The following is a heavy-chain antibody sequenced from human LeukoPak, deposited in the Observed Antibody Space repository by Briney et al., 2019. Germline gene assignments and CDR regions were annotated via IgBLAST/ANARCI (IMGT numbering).Heavy chain of an antibody. V-gene: IGHV3-23*01. Sequence: GGALRLSCVASGVTFNNYAMACVREAPEKGLEWVSSITDSGLSTYYADSVKGRITISRDNSKNTLYLQMNSLRAEDTAVYYCAKGLRGRYDSWGQGTLVTVSS. D-gene: IGHD3-16*01. CDR3: AKGLRGRYDS. CDR2: ITDSGLST. CDR1: GVTFNNYA. J-gene: IGHJ5*01.